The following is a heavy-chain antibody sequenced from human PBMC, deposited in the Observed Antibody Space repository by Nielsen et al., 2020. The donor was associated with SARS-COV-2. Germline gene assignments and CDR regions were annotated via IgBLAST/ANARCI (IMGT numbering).Heavy chain of an antibody. J-gene: IGHJ6*03. CDR3: ARPHDDRYYYMDV. CDR1: GFTVSSNY. CDR2: IYSGGST. V-gene: IGHV3-66*04. D-gene: IGHD1-1*01. Sequence: GESLKISCAASGFTVSSNYMSWVRQAPGKGLEWVSVIYSGGSTYYADSVKGRFTISRDNSKNTLYLQMNSLRAEDTAVYYCARPHDDRYYYMDVWGKGTTVTVFS.